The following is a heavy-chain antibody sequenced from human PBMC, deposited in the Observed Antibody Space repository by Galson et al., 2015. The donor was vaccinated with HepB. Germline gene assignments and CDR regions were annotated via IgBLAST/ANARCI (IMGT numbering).Heavy chain of an antibody. CDR3: AKDRVDYYDSDGHIDAFDV. CDR1: GFTFASYA. Sequence: SLRLSCAPSGFTFASYAMTWVRQAPGKGLEWVSLISGSGGLRYYAESVKGRFTISRDNAKKALYLQMNSLRSEDTAVYYCAKDRVDYYDSDGHIDAFDVWGQGTVVTVSS. D-gene: IGHD3-22*01. J-gene: IGHJ3*01. CDR2: ISGSGGLR. V-gene: IGHV3-23*01.